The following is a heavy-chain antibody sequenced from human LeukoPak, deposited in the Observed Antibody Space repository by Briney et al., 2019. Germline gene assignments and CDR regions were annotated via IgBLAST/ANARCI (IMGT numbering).Heavy chain of an antibody. CDR1: GFTSSGYW. CDR2: IRQDGSEK. J-gene: IGHJ4*02. D-gene: IGHD4-17*01. CDR3: ARVTTPDY. Sequence: GGSLRLSCAASGFTSSGYWMSWVRQAPGKGLEWGANIRQDGSEKYFVDSVKGRFTISRDNARNSLFLQMNSLRAEDTAVYYCARVTTPDYWGQGTLVTVSS. V-gene: IGHV3-7*03.